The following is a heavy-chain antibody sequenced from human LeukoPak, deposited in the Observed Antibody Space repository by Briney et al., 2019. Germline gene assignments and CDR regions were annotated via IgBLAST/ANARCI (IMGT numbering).Heavy chain of an antibody. Sequence: GGSLRLSCAASGFTFSAYWMHCDRHVPGKGLFWVSRINTDGTAKFFADSVKGGFTISRDHSKKPLYLQMNSLRAEDTAVYYCAKELGYCSSTSCSRYFDLWGRGTLVTVSS. V-gene: IGHV3-74*01. CDR2: INTDGTAK. CDR3: AKELGYCSSTSCSRYFDL. D-gene: IGHD2-2*01. J-gene: IGHJ2*01. CDR1: GFTFSAYW.